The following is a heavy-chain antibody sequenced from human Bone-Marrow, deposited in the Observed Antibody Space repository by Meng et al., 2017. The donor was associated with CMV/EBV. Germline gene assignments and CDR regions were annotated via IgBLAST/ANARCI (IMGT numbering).Heavy chain of an antibody. Sequence: SLKISPAACGFTFSSYETNWVRQAPGKGLEWVSYISSSDSTIYYADSVKGRFTMSRDNAKNSLYLQMNSLRAEDTAAYYCARLKMAGLGRRGGYGMDVWGQGTTVTVSS. CDR1: GFTFSSYE. CDR3: ARLKMAGLGRRGGYGMDV. V-gene: IGHV3-48*03. D-gene: IGHD1-26*01. CDR2: ISSSDSTI. J-gene: IGHJ6*02.